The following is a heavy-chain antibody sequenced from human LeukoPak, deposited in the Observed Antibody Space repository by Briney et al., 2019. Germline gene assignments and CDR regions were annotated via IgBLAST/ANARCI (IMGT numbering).Heavy chain of an antibody. CDR1: GYTFTSYG. CDR2: ISAYNGST. CDR3: ARDWGEEWISATGGDY. D-gene: IGHD3-16*01. Sequence: ASVKVSCKASGYTFTSYGISWVRQAPGQGLEWMGRISAYNGSTNYAQKLQGRVTMTTDTSTSTAYMELRSLRSDDTAVYYCARDWGEEWISATGGDYWGQGTLVTVSS. V-gene: IGHV1-18*01. J-gene: IGHJ4*02.